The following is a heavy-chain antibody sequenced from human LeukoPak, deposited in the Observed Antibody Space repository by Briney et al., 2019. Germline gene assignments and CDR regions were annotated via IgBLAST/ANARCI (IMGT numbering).Heavy chain of an antibody. Sequence: SETLSLTCAVYGGSFSGYYWSWIRQPPGKGLEWIGEINHSGCTNYNPSLKSRVTISVDTSKNQFSLKLSSVTATDTAVYYCARRRGYSSGWSGYWFDPWGQGTLVTVSS. CDR1: GGSFSGYY. CDR2: INHSGCT. D-gene: IGHD6-19*01. V-gene: IGHV4-34*01. CDR3: ARRRGYSSGWSGYWFDP. J-gene: IGHJ5*02.